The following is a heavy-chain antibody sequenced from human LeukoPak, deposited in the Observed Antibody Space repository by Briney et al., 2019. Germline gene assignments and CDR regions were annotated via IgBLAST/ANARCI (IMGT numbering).Heavy chain of an antibody. Sequence: PSETLSLTCTVSGGSISSSSYYWGWIRQPPGKGLEWIGSIYYSGSTYYNPSLKSRVTISVDTSKSQFSLKLSSVTAADTAVYYCARVTYCTNGVCYYYYYYYMDVWGKGTTVTVSS. CDR2: IYYSGST. J-gene: IGHJ6*03. D-gene: IGHD2-8*01. CDR3: ARVTYCTNGVCYYYYYYYMDV. V-gene: IGHV4-39*07. CDR1: GGSISSSSYY.